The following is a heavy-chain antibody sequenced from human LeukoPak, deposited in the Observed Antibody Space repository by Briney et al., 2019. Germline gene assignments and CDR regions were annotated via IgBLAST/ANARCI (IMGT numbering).Heavy chain of an antibody. CDR3: AKTPSRLYDSSGYYYYFAY. Sequence: ASVKVSCKASGGTFSSYAISWVRQAPGQGLEWMGGIIPIFGTANYAQKFQGRVTITADESTSTAYMELSSLRSEDTAVYYCAKTPSRLYDSSGYYYYFAYGGQETLVTVSS. CDR2: IIPIFGTA. J-gene: IGHJ4*02. CDR1: GGTFSSYA. V-gene: IGHV1-69*19. D-gene: IGHD3-22*01.